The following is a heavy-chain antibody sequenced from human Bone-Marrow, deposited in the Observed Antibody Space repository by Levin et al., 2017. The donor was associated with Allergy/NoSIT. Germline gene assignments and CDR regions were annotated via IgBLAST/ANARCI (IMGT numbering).Heavy chain of an antibody. CDR1: GGSINSDDYY. D-gene: IGHD3-10*01. CDR3: ARLRGVKKLADT. Sequence: ASETLSLTCTVSGGSINSDDYYWTWIRQHPGEGLEWIGYIYYTGSTYYNPSLRSRISISVDSSRNQFSLKVNSVTAADTAMYYCARLRGVKKLADTWGQGTLVTVSS. CDR2: IYYTGST. J-gene: IGHJ5*02. V-gene: IGHV4-31*03.